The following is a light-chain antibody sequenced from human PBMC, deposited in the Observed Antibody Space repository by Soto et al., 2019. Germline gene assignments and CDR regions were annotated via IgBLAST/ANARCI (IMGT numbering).Light chain of an antibody. CDR2: AAS. V-gene: IGKV1-39*01. CDR1: QSISSY. Sequence: DIQMTQSPSSLSASVGDRVTITCRASQSISSYLNWYQQKPGKAPKLLIYAASSLQSGVPSRFSGSGSWTDFTLTISSLQPEDFATYYCQQSYSTRFGGGTKVEIK. J-gene: IGKJ4*01. CDR3: QQSYSTR.